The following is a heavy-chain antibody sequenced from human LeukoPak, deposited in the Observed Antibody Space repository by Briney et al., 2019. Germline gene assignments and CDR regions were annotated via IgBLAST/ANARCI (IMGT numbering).Heavy chain of an antibody. D-gene: IGHD2-2*01. Sequence: PGGSLRLSCAASGFTFSSYGMHWVRQAPGKGLEWVAFIRYDGSNKYYADSVKGRFTISRDNSKNTLYLQMNSLRAEDTAVYYCAKARVVVVPGATGLDYWGQGTLVTVSS. CDR1: GFTFSSYG. CDR2: IRYDGSNK. CDR3: AKARVVVVPGATGLDY. J-gene: IGHJ4*02. V-gene: IGHV3-30*02.